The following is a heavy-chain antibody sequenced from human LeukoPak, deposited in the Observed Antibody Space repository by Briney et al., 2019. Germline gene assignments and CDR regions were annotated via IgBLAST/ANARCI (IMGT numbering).Heavy chain of an antibody. D-gene: IGHD3-3*01. J-gene: IGHJ4*02. CDR3: AKDHYWSIDY. Sequence: GGSLRLSCAASGFDFSSNWMHWVRHAPGQGLVWVSRIKGDGISTNYADSVKGRFTISRDIAKNMLYLQMNSLRAEDTGVYYCAKDHYWSIDYWGRGTLVTVSS. V-gene: IGHV3-74*01. CDR2: IKGDGIST. CDR1: GFDFSSNW.